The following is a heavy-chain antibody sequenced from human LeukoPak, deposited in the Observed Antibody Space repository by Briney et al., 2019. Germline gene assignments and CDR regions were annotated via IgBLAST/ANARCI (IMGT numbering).Heavy chain of an antibody. J-gene: IGHJ3*02. CDR1: GFTFTTYT. CDR2: ISSSGSYI. Sequence: GGSLRLFCAASGFTFTTYTMNWVRQAPGKGLEWVSDISSSGSYIDYADSVKGRFTISRDNAKNSLFLQMNSLRAEDTAVYYCARSLIADGAFDIWGQGTMVTVSS. V-gene: IGHV3-21*01. CDR3: ARSLIADGAFDI. D-gene: IGHD2-21*01.